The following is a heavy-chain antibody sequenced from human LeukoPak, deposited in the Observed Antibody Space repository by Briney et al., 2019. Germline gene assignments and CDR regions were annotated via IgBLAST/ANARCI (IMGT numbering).Heavy chain of an antibody. D-gene: IGHD4-11*01. V-gene: IGHV3-21*01. CDR3: ARDTTAEAFDI. CDR2: ISSSSSYI. Sequence: GGSLRLSCAASGFTFKKYWMNWVRQAPGKGLEWVSSISSSSSYIEYADSVKGRFTISRDNAKNSLYLHMNSLRADDTAIYYCARDTTAEAFDIWGQGTMVTVSS. CDR1: GFTFKKYW. J-gene: IGHJ3*02.